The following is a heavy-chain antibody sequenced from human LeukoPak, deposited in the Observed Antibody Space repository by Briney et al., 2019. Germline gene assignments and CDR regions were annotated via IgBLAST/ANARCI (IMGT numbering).Heavy chain of an antibody. J-gene: IGHJ5*02. D-gene: IGHD2-2*01. V-gene: IGHV4-30-4*01. CDR3: ARAHQLLPAYNWFDP. Sequence: PSETLSLTCTVSGGSISSGDYYWSWIRQPPGKGLEWIGYIYYSGSTYYNPSPKSRVTISVDTSKNQFSLKLSSVTAADTAVYYCARAHQLLPAYNWFDPWGQGTLVTVSS. CDR2: IYYSGST. CDR1: GGSISSGDYY.